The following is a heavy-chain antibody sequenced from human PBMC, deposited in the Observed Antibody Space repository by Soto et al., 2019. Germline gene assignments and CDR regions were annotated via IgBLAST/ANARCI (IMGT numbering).Heavy chain of an antibody. J-gene: IGHJ4*02. CDR2: ISGSGGST. CDR3: ARRTSGWYLDY. D-gene: IGHD6-19*01. Sequence: EVQLLESGGGLVQPGGSLRLSCAASGFTFSSYAMSWVRQAPGKGLEWVSVISGSGGSTYYADSVKGRFTISRDNSKTTLYLPMNSLRAEDTAVYYCARRTSGWYLDYWGQGTLVTVSS. V-gene: IGHV3-23*01. CDR1: GFTFSSYA.